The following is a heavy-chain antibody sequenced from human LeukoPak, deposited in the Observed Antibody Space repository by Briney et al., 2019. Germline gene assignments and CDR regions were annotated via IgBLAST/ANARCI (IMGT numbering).Heavy chain of an antibody. CDR3: ASGGSLFDY. J-gene: IGHJ4*02. CDR2: IKQGGSEK. Sequence: GGSLRLSCAASRFTFSNYWMSWVRQAPGKGLEWVANIKQGGSEKYYVDSVKGRFTISRVNAENSLYLQMNSLRAEDTAVYYCASGGSLFDYWGQGTLVTVSS. CDR1: RFTFSNYW. V-gene: IGHV3-7*01. D-gene: IGHD1-26*01.